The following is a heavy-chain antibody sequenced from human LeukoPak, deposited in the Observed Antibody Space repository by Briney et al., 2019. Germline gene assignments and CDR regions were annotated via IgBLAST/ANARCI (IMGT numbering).Heavy chain of an antibody. CDR3: AGHCGGDCYSKHFDY. CDR2: IYYSGST. D-gene: IGHD2-21*02. Sequence: SETLSLTCTVSGGSISSYYWSWIRQPPGKGLEWIGYIYYSGSTNYNPSLKSRVTISVDTSKNQFSLKLSSVTAADTAVYYCAGHCGGDCYSKHFDYWGQGTLVTVSS. V-gene: IGHV4-59*01. CDR1: GGSISSYY. J-gene: IGHJ4*02.